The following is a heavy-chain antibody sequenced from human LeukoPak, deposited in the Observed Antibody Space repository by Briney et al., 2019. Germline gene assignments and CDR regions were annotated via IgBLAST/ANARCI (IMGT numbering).Heavy chain of an antibody. J-gene: IGHJ3*02. D-gene: IGHD3-3*01. CDR3: ARPMFSGFWNAFDI. CDR1: GVSISSSSYS. CDR2: ICYRGST. V-gene: IGHV4-39*02. Sequence: PSETLSLTCTVSGVSISSSSYSCGWIRQPPGKGLDWIRSICYRGSTHYNPSLKSRVTISVDTSKNHFSLRLSSVTAADTAVYYCARPMFSGFWNAFDIWGQGTMVTVSS.